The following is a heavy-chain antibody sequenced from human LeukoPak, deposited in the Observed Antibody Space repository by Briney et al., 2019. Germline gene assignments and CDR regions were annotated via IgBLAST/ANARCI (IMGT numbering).Heavy chain of an antibody. CDR3: ARLLSGSYYLDY. CDR2: IKQDGSEK. V-gene: IGHV3-7*01. J-gene: IGHJ4*02. Sequence: PGGSLRLSCAASGFTFSSYWMSWVRHAPGKGLEWPANIKQDGSEKYYVDSVKGRFTLSRDNAKNSLYLQMNSLRAEDTAVYYCARLLSGSYYLDYWGQGTLVTGSS. D-gene: IGHD1-26*01. CDR1: GFTFSSYW.